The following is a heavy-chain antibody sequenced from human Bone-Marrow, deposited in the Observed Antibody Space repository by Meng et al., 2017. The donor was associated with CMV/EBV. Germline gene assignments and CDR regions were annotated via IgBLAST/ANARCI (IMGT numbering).Heavy chain of an antibody. CDR2: IHYPGRA. D-gene: IGHD1-1*01. CDR3: AERGGGY. Sequence: VALQPWGPGLVKPSASRSLTCRAAGGSISTHYWRWIRQTPGKGLEWIASIHYPGRADYSPSLKSRVTVSVDTSDSQLSLRLSSVTTADTAMYYCAERGGGYWGQGILVTVSS. V-gene: IGHV4-59*11. CDR1: GGSISTHY. J-gene: IGHJ4*02.